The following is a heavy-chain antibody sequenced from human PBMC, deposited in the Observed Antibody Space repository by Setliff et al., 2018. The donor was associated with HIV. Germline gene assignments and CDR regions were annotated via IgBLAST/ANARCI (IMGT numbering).Heavy chain of an antibody. CDR1: NFTFSFYG. V-gene: IGHV3-30*02. CDR3: ARDLVAGPANPSFGMDV. Sequence: PGGSLRLSCAASNFTFSFYGMHWVRQAPGKGLEWVAFTPNDGSYKNYADSVKGRFTISRDNSKNTLYLQMDSLRAEDTAVYYCARDLVAGPANPSFGMDVWGQGTTVTVSS. CDR2: TPNDGSYK. D-gene: IGHD6-19*01. J-gene: IGHJ6*02.